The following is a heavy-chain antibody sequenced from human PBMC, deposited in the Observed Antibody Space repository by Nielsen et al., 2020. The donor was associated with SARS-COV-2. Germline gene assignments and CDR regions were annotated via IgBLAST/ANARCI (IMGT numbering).Heavy chain of an antibody. D-gene: IGHD2-21*02. J-gene: IGHJ6*02. CDR1: GFTFSSYG. CDR2: IYSGGST. CDR3: ARGGVTKNYYGMDV. V-gene: IGHV3-53*01. Sequence: GGSLRLSCAASGFTFSSYGMHWVRQAPGKGLEWVSVIYSGGSTYYADSVKGRFTISRDNSKNTLYLQMNSLRAEDTAVYYCARGGVTKNYYGMDVWGQGTTVTVSS.